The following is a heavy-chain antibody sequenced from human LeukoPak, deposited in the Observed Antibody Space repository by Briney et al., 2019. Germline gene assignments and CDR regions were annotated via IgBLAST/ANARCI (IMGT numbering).Heavy chain of an antibody. CDR1: GYTFTDYY. Sequence: ASVKVSCKASGYTFTDYYVHWVRQVPGQGLECMGWINPNTGGTDYPQKFQGRVTMTRDTSISTAYMELTSLRSDDTAVYYCARDLGGSTGAPWYYFDYWGQGTLVTVSS. V-gene: IGHV1-2*02. D-gene: IGHD2-2*01. J-gene: IGHJ4*01. CDR2: INPNTGGT. CDR3: ARDLGGSTGAPWYYFDY.